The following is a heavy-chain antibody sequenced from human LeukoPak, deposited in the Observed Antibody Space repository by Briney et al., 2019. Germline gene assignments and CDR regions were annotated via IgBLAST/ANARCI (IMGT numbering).Heavy chain of an antibody. J-gene: IGHJ5*02. CDR3: ARCGGGKILLWFGEDKWFDP. D-gene: IGHD3-10*01. Sequence: SQTLSLTCTVSGGSISSGGYYWSWIRQHPGKGLEWIGYIYYSGSTYYNPSLKSRVAISVDTSKNQFSLKLSSVTAADTAVYYCARCGGGKILLWFGEDKWFDPWGQGTLVTVSS. CDR1: GGSISSGGYY. CDR2: IYYSGST. V-gene: IGHV4-31*03.